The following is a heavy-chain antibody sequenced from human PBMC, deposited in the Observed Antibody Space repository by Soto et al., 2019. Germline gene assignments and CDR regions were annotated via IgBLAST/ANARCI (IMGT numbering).Heavy chain of an antibody. CDR3: ARDRPRRPYDSSGYYYRVYWYFDL. D-gene: IGHD3-22*01. J-gene: IGHJ2*01. CDR2: IWYDGSNK. Sequence: GGSLRLSCAASGFTFSSYGMHWVRQAPGKGLEWVAVIWYDGSNKYYADSVKGRFTISRDNSKNTLYLQMNSLRAEDTAVYYCARDRPRRPYDSSGYYYRVYWYFDLWGRGTLVTVSS. V-gene: IGHV3-33*01. CDR1: GFTFSSYG.